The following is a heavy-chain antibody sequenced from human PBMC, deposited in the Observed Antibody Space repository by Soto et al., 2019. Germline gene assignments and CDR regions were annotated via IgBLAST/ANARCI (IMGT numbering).Heavy chain of an antibody. D-gene: IGHD3-10*01. CDR1: GFTFSSYA. CDR2: ISGSGGST. CDR3: AKSPGSYYFYGMDV. J-gene: IGHJ6*02. V-gene: IGHV3-23*01. Sequence: PVGSLRLSCAASGFTFSSYAMSWVRQAPGKGLEWVSAISGSGGSTYYADSVKGRFTISRGNSKNTLYLQMNSLRAEDTAVYYCAKSPGSYYFYGMDVWGQGTTVTVSS.